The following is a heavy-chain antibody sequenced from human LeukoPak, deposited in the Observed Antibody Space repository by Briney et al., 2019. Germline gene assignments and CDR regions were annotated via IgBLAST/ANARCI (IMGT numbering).Heavy chain of an antibody. Sequence: GGSLRLSCVASGITLSSNYMSWVRQAPGKGLEWVSAFYADGSIYYADSAKGRFTISRDNSKNTLYLQMNSLRAEDTAVYYCARNSSAYYGGDDAFDIWGQGTMVTVSS. V-gene: IGHV3-66*01. CDR2: FYADGSI. J-gene: IGHJ3*02. CDR1: GITLSSNY. D-gene: IGHD3-22*01. CDR3: ARNSSAYYGGDDAFDI.